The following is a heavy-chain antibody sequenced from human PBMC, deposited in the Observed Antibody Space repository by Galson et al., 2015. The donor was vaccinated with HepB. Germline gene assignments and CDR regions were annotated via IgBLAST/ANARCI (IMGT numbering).Heavy chain of an antibody. D-gene: IGHD3-10*01. Sequence: SLRLSCAASGFTFSSYGMHWVRQAPGKGLEWVAVISYDGSNKYYADSVKGRFTISRDNSKNTLYLQMNSLRAEDTAVYYCAKANMYYYGSGESMGPGAFDIWGQGTMVTVSS. CDR3: AKANMYYYGSGESMGPGAFDI. V-gene: IGHV3-30*18. J-gene: IGHJ3*02. CDR1: GFTFSSYG. CDR2: ISYDGSNK.